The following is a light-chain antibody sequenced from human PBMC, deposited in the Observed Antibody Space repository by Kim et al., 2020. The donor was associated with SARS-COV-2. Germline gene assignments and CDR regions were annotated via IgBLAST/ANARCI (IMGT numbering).Light chain of an antibody. J-gene: IGLJ1*01. CDR2: EVS. CDR3: SSYTSSNSYV. CDR1: SSDVGTYNR. Sequence: QSALTQPPSVSGSPGQSVTISCTGTSSDVGTYNRVSWYQQHPGTAPKLMIYEVSKRPSGVPDRFSGSKSGNAASLTISGLQADDEADYYCSSYTSSNSYVFGTGTKVTVL. V-gene: IGLV2-18*02.